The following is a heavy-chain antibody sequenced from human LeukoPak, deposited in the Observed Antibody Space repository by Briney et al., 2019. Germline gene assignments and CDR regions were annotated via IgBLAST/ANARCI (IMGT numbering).Heavy chain of an antibody. V-gene: IGHV1-69*04. D-gene: IGHD6-19*01. CDR2: IIPMLDLT. Sequence: SVKVSCKTSGITFSSYAMSWVRQAPGQGLEWMGRIIPMLDLTDYAQKFQGRVTITADTSTRTVYMELTSLTSEDTAVYYCAKDGDSSSGHCDYWGQGTLVTVSS. CDR3: AKDGDSSSGHCDY. CDR1: GITFSSYA. J-gene: IGHJ4*02.